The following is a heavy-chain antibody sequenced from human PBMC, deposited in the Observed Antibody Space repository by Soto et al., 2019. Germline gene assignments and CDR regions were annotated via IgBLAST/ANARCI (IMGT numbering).Heavy chain of an antibody. V-gene: IGHV3-64D*06. CDR1: GFTFSSYA. D-gene: IGHD6-13*01. CDR2: ISSNGGST. J-gene: IGHJ5*02. Sequence: PGGSLRLSCAASGFTFSSYAMHWVRQAPGKGLEYVSAISSNGGSTYYADSVKGRFTISRDNSKNTLYLQMSSLRAEDTAVYYCVKDQAGYSSSWYWFDPWGQGTLVTVSS. CDR3: VKDQAGYSSSWYWFDP.